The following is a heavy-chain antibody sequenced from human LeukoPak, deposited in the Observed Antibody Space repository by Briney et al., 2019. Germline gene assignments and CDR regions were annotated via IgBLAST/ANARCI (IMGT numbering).Heavy chain of an antibody. CDR2: ISWNSGSI. J-gene: IGHJ4*02. CDR3: AKGKGYSYGYFDY. D-gene: IGHD5-18*01. CDR1: GFIFNNYA. Sequence: GRSLRLSCAGSGFIFNNYAMHWVRQPPGKGLEWVSGISWNSGSIDYADSVKGRFTISRDNSKNTLYLQMNSLRAEDTAVYYCAKGKGYSYGYFDYWGQGTLVTVSS. V-gene: IGHV3-9*01.